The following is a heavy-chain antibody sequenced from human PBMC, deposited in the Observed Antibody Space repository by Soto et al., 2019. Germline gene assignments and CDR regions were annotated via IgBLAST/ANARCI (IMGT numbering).Heavy chain of an antibody. V-gene: IGHV3-48*02. CDR1: GFTFSSYS. Sequence: GGSLRLSCAASGFTFSSYSVNWVRQAPGKGLEWVSYISSGSSTIYYADSVKGRFTISRDNAKNSLYLQMNSLRDEDTAVYYCAREYCTRTSCYDAFDIWGQGTMVTVSS. J-gene: IGHJ3*02. CDR2: ISSGSSTI. CDR3: AREYCTRTSCYDAFDI. D-gene: IGHD2-2*01.